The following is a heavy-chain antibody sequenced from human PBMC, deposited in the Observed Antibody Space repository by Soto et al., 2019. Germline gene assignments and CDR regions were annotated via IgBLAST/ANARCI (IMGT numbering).Heavy chain of an antibody. CDR1: GYTFTGYY. CDR2: INPNSGGT. V-gene: IGHV1-2*04. Sequence: QVQLVQSGAEVKKPGASVKVSCKASGYTFTGYYMHWVRQAPGQGLEWMGWINPNSGGTNYAQKFQGWVTMTRDTSISTSYMELSRMRSDDTAVYYCAREGPPGTEDGMDVWGQGTTVTVSS. CDR3: AREGPPGTEDGMDV. D-gene: IGHD1-1*01. J-gene: IGHJ6*02.